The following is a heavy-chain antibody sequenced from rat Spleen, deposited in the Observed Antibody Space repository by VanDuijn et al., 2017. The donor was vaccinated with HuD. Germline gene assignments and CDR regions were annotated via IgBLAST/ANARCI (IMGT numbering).Heavy chain of an antibody. V-gene: IGHV5-20*01. CDR3: ARVGTRVSRFAY. CDR1: GFTFSDYY. J-gene: IGHJ3*01. Sequence: EVQLVESDGGLVQPGRSLTLSCAASGFTFSDYYMSWVRQAPTRGLEWVASIKYEGDSIYYRDSVKGRFTISRDNAKSSLYLQMDSLRSEDTATYYCARVGTRVSRFAYWGQGTLVTVSS. CDR2: IKYEGDSI. D-gene: IGHD1-4*01.